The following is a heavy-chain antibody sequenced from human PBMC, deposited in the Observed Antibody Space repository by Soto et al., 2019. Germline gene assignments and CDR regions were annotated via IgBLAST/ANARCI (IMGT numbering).Heavy chain of an antibody. CDR2: IIPLFGTT. CDR3: ARAHGTSWYNWFDP. Sequence: ASVKVSCKAFGGNFTNYGISWVRQAPGQGLEWMGGIIPLFGTTNYAQKFRGRVTVTADESTSTVYMELNSLRSEDTAIYYCARAHGTSWYNWFDPWGQGTLVTVSS. CDR1: GGNFTNYG. J-gene: IGHJ5*02. V-gene: IGHV1-69*13. D-gene: IGHD1-26*01.